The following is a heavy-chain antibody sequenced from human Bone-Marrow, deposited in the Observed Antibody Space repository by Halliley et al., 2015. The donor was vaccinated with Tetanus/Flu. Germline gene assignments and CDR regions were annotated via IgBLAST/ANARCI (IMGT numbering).Heavy chain of an antibody. D-gene: IGHD3-3*01. Sequence: KGLEGVSSISGSGSNIDYADSVKGRFTISRDNSKNTLYLRAEDTATYFCARRYYDFWTHVDYWGQGTLVTVSS. V-gene: IGHV3-23*01. J-gene: IGHJ4*02. CDR3: ARRYYDFWTHVDY. CDR2: ISGSGSNI.